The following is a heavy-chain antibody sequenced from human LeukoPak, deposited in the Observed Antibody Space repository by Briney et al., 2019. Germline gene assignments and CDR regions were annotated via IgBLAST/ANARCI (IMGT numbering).Heavy chain of an antibody. J-gene: IGHJ4*02. V-gene: IGHV3-48*04. D-gene: IGHD5-18*01. Sequence: GGSLRLSCAASGFPFSSYWMSWVRQTPGKGLEWVSYISSSNTIKKYSDSVKGRFTISRDNAKSSLYLQMNSLRAEDTAFYHCVRDRSYGAFDYWGQGTVVTVSS. CDR1: GFPFSSYW. CDR3: VRDRSYGAFDY. CDR2: ISSSNTIK.